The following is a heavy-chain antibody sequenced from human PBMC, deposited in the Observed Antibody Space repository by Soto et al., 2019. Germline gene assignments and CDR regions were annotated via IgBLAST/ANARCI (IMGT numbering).Heavy chain of an antibody. CDR2: TYYRSKWYN. V-gene: IGHV6-1*01. CDR1: GDSVSSNSAA. D-gene: IGHD6-19*01. J-gene: IGHJ4*02. CDR3: ARGIDSSGWYLYYFDY. Sequence: SQTLSLTCAISGDSVSSNSAAWNWIRQSPSRGLEWLGRTYYRSKWYNDYAVSVKSRITINPDTSKYQFSLQLNSVTPEDTAVYYCARGIDSSGWYLYYFDYWGQGTLVTVSS.